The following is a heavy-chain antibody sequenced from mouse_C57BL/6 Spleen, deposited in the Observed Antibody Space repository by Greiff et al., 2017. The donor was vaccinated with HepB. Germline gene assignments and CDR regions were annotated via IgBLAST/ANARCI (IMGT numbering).Heavy chain of an antibody. CDR1: GFSFTSYG. CDR2: IWSGGST. D-gene: IGHD3-1*01. CDR3: ARNWALGYYAMDY. Sequence: QVQLKESGPGLVQPSQSLSITCTVSGFSFTSYGVHWVRQSPGKGLEWLGVIWSGGSTDYNAAFISRLSISKDNSKSQVFFKMNSLQADDTAIYYCARNWALGYYAMDYWGQGTSVTVSS. V-gene: IGHV2-2*01. J-gene: IGHJ4*01.